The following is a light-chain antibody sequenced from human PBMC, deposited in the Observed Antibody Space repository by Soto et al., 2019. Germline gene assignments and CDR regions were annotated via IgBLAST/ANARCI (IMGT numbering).Light chain of an antibody. CDR2: AAS. J-gene: IGKJ4*01. Sequence: DIQMTQSPSSLSASVGDRVTITCRASQSISSYLNWYQQKPGKAPKLLIYAASSLQSGVPSRFSGSGSGTDFTLTISSLQPEDFATYYCQQSYSKSRTFGGGTKVEIK. CDR1: QSISSY. CDR3: QQSYSKSRT. V-gene: IGKV1-39*01.